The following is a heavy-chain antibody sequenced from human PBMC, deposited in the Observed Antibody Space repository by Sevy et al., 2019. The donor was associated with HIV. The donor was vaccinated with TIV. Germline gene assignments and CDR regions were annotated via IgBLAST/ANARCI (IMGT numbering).Heavy chain of an antibody. J-gene: IGHJ4*02. CDR2: LSFGCGKI. CDR1: GFDFSIYS. Sequence: GGSLRLSCAASGFDFSIYSMSWVRQAPGKGLEWVSTLSFGCGKINYADSVKGRFTISRDNCKCSVYLQMNNMRVEDTAVYYCAREGCTTLHDYWGQGTLVTVSS. D-gene: IGHD2-8*01. V-gene: IGHV3-23*01. CDR3: AREGCTTLHDY.